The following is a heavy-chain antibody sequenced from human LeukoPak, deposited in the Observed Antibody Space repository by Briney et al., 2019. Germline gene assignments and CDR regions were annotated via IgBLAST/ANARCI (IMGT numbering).Heavy chain of an antibody. CDR3: ARDLWGSYSTGSYLDY. CDR2: IKEDGSVM. Sequence: PTGGSLRLSCAVSGFPFPNYWMSWVRQAPGKGLEWVANIKEDGSVMYYVDSLKGRFTISRDSAQNSLYLQMNSLRVEDTAVYFCARDLWGSYSTGSYLDYWGQGALVTVSS. D-gene: IGHD6-19*01. CDR1: GFPFPNYW. J-gene: IGHJ4*02. V-gene: IGHV3-7*01.